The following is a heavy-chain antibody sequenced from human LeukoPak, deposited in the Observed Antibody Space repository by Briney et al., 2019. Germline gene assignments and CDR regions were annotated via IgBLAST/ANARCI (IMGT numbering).Heavy chain of an antibody. CDR1: GGSFSGYY. Sequence: SETLSLTCAVYGGSFSGYYWSWIRQPPGKGLEWIGGINHSGSTNYNPSLKSRVTISVDTSKNQFSLKLSSVTAADTAVYYCARGGRGYYYGMDVWGQGTTVTVSS. CDR2: INHSGST. J-gene: IGHJ6*02. D-gene: IGHD5-24*01. V-gene: IGHV4-34*01. CDR3: ARGGRGYYYGMDV.